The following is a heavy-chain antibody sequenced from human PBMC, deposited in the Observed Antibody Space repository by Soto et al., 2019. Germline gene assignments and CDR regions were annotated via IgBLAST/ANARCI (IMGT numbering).Heavy chain of an antibody. CDR2: IYYSGST. V-gene: IGHV4-31*03. CDR3: ARGDSSGYER. Sequence: SETLSLTCTVSGGSISSGGYYWSWIRQHPGKGLEWIGYIYYSGSTYYNPSLKSRVTISVDTSKNQFSLKLSSVTAADTAVYYCARGDSSGYERWGQGTLVTVSS. D-gene: IGHD3-22*01. CDR1: GGSISSGGYY. J-gene: IGHJ4*02.